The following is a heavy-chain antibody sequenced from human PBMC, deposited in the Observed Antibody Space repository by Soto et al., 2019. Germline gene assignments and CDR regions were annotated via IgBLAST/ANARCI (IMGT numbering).Heavy chain of an antibody. J-gene: IGHJ6*02. V-gene: IGHV3-15*01. D-gene: IGHD6-13*01. Sequence: GGSLRLSCAASGFTFSNAWMSWVRQAPGKGLEWVGRIKSKTDGGTTDYAAPVKGRFTISRDDSKNTLYLQMNSLKTEDTAVYYCTTDVVAAGTDYYYYGMDVWGQGTTVTASS. CDR1: GFTFSNAW. CDR2: IKSKTDGGTT. CDR3: TTDVVAAGTDYYYYGMDV.